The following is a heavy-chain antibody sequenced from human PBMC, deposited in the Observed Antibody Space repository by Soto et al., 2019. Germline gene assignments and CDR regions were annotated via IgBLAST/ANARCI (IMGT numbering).Heavy chain of an antibody. CDR2: ISGSGGGT. J-gene: IGHJ5*01. CDR3: AKGWCDS. CDR1: GFSFSSHV. V-gene: IGHV3-23*01. Sequence: EVLLLDSGGDLVQPGGSLRLSCAASGFSFSSHVMSWVRQAPGKGLEWVSSISGSGGGTYYADSVKGRFIISRDNSKNTLDLQMNSLRVEDTAVYYCAKGWCDSWGQGIRVTVSS.